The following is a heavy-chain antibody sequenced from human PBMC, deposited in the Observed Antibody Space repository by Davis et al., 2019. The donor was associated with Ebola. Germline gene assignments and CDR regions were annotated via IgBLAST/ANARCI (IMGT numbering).Heavy chain of an antibody. CDR2: ISWTSGSI. D-gene: IGHD4-11*01. CDR3: VTSFDY. Sequence: SLKISCAASGFTFDDYAMHWVRQAPGKGLEWVSGISWTSGSIGYADSVKGRFTISRDNAKNSLYLQMNSLRAEDTAVYYCVTSFDYWGQGTLVTVSS. CDR1: GFTFDDYA. V-gene: IGHV3-9*01. J-gene: IGHJ4*02.